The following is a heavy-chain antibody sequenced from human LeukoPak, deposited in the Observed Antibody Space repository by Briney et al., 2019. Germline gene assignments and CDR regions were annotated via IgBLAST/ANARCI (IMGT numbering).Heavy chain of an antibody. J-gene: IGHJ5*02. CDR2: FDPEDGET. V-gene: IGHV1-24*01. Sequence: ASVKVSCKVSGYTLTELSMHWVRQAPGKGLEWMGGFDPEDGETIYAQKFQGRVTMTEDTSTDTAYMELSSLRSEDTAVYYCTPDAVGMAGTIWFDPWGQGTLVTVSS. CDR3: TPDAVGMAGTIWFDP. D-gene: IGHD6-19*01. CDR1: GYTLTELS.